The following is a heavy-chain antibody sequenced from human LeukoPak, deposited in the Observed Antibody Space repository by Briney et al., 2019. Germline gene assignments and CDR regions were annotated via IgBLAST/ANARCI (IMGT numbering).Heavy chain of an antibody. CDR2: IWNDENNK. CDR3: ARQTTNDAFDI. CDR1: GFTFGNFG. V-gene: IGHV3-33*01. D-gene: IGHD1-26*01. J-gene: IGHJ3*02. Sequence: GGSLRLSCVTSGFTFGNFGMHWVRRAPGKGLEWLAVIWNDENNKYYAESVKGRFTISRDNVKNTLYMQMNSLRAEDTAVYYCARQTTNDAFDIWGQGTMVTVSS.